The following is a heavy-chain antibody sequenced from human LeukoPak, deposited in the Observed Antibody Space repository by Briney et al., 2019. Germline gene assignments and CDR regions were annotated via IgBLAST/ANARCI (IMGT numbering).Heavy chain of an antibody. CDR2: IYYGQTI. V-gene: IGHV4-39*01. CDR1: AASISSSSHH. CDR3: VRHDGRGGATMGAFDS. Sequence: PSETLSLTCTISAASISSSSHHWGWIRQTPGKGLEWIGNIYYGQTIYYNPSLNSRVTISVVTSKDQFTLQLNSVTAADTAVYYCVRHDGRGGATMGAFDSWGRGSLVTVSS. D-gene: IGHD4/OR15-4a*01. J-gene: IGHJ5*01.